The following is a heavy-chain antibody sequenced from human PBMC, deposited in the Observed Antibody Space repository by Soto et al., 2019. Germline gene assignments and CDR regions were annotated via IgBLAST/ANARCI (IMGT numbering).Heavy chain of an antibody. CDR2: IFPADYHS. CDR1: GYNFGSFW. Sequence: GESLKISCKGSGYNFGSFWVGCVRQMPGKGLEWMGIIFPADYHSRYSPSCQGRVTISADKSTNTADLQWSSLKAGDTAMYFCARHGGAGAPPRSGFYRDYFFFCMDVWGQETTVTVS. V-gene: IGHV5-51*01. D-gene: IGHD3-3*01. CDR3: ARHGGAGAPPRSGFYRDYFFFCMDV. J-gene: IGHJ6*02.